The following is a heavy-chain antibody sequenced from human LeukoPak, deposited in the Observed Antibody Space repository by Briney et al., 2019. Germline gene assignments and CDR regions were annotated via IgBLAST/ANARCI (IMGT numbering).Heavy chain of an antibody. CDR1: GGSISSYY. Sequence: SETLSLTCTVSGGSISSYYWSWIRQPPGKVLEWIGYIYYSGSTNYSPSLKSRVTISVDTSKNQFSLKLSSVTAADTAVYYCARRVSDYYYMDVWGKGTTVTISS. V-gene: IGHV4-59*01. CDR3: ARRVSDYYYMDV. J-gene: IGHJ6*03. CDR2: IYYSGST.